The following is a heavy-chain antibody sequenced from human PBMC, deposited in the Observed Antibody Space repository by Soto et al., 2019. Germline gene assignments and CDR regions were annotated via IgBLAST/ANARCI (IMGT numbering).Heavy chain of an antibody. J-gene: IGHJ5*02. V-gene: IGHV3-7*03. Sequence: QTGGSLRLSCAASGFTFTSYWMTWVRQAPGKGLEWVANINRDGSARYYDDSVKGRFTISRDDAKNSLFLQMSSLRAEDTAVYYCARGDWEGPWGQGTLVTVSS. CDR2: INRDGSAR. D-gene: IGHD1-26*01. CDR3: ARGDWEGP. CDR1: GFTFTSYW.